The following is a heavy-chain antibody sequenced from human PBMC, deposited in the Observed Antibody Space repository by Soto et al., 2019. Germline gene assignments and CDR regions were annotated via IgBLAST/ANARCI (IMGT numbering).Heavy chain of an antibody. CDR2: ISYDGSNQ. V-gene: IGHV3-30*18. J-gene: IGHJ4*02. CDR3: AKDQASGQGSFDS. Sequence: GCSLRLSCAASGFSFNIYGMHWVRQAPDKGLEWVALISYDGSNQYYADSVKGRFTISRDNSKNTLFLQMNSLRADDTAVYYCAKDQASGQGSFDSWGQGTLVTVSS. CDR1: GFSFNIYG.